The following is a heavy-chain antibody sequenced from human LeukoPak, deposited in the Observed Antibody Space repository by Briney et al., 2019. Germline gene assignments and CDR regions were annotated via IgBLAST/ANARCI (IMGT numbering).Heavy chain of an antibody. Sequence: PSETLSLTCTVSGGSISSYYWSWIRQPAGKGLEWIGRIYTSGSTNYNPSLKSRVTMSVDTSKNQFSLKLSSVTAADTAVYYCARGKLRGYSYSTGTFDYWGQGTLVTVSS. V-gene: IGHV4-4*07. CDR3: ARGKLRGYSYSTGTFDY. CDR2: IYTSGST. CDR1: GGSISSYY. J-gene: IGHJ4*02. D-gene: IGHD5-18*01.